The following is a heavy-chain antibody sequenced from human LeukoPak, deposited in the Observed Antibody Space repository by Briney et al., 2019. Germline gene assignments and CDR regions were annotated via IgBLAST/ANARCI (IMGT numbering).Heavy chain of an antibody. CDR1: GFTFDDYA. D-gene: IGHD1-26*01. CDR2: ISWNGATF. Sequence: LRLSCAASGFTFDDYAIHWVRQAPEKGPHWVSGISWNGATFYYADSVKGRFTISRDNAKNSLYLQMNSLRAEDTAVYYCARDRGGSYAGWFDPWGQGTLVTVSS. CDR3: ARDRGGSYAGWFDP. J-gene: IGHJ5*02. V-gene: IGHV3-9*01.